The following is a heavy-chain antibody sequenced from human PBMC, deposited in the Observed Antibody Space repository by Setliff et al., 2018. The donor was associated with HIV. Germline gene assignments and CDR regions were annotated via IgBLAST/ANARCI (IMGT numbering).Heavy chain of an antibody. CDR2: VSYGGTNT. CDR3: ARVRYCGSPSCRKEFDF. J-gene: IGHJ4*02. Sequence: GGSLRLSCAASGFTFSSYAMHWVRQAPGKGLEWVAVVSYGGTNTYYADSVKGRFIISRDDSESTLFPQMNSLRVDDTAVYYCARVRYCGSPSCRKEFDFWGQGTLVTVSS. V-gene: IGHV3-30*04. CDR1: GFTFSSYA. D-gene: IGHD2-21*01.